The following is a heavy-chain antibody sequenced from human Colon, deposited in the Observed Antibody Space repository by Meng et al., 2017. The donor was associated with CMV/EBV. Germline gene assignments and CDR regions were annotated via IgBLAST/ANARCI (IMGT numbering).Heavy chain of an antibody. CDR2: IGGYNGNT. V-gene: IGHV1-18*01. CDR3: ARGFDFWNGHYDY. CDR1: DYTFTNHG. J-gene: IGHJ4*02. D-gene: IGHD3-3*01. Sequence: ASVKVSCKASDYTFTNHGINWVRQAPGQGLEWMVWIGGYNGNTNYAQKFQGRFTMTTGTSTSTAYMEQRSLKSDDAAVYYCARGFDFWNGHYDYWGQGTLVTVSS.